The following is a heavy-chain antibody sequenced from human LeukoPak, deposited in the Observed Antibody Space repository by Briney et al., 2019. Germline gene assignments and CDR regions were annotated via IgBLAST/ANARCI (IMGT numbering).Heavy chain of an antibody. D-gene: IGHD6-13*01. Sequence: GASVKVSCKASGYTFTGYYMHWVRQAPGQGLEWMGWINPNSGGTNYAQKFQGRVTMTRDTSISTAYMELSRLRSDDTAVYYCARDRIAYGIAAAGTIDPWGQGTLVTVSS. J-gene: IGHJ5*02. CDR2: INPNSGGT. CDR3: ARDRIAYGIAAAGTIDP. V-gene: IGHV1-2*02. CDR1: GYTFTGYY.